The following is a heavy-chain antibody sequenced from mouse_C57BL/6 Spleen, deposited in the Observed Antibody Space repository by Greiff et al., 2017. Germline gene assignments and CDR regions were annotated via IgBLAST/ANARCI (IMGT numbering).Heavy chain of an antibody. Sequence: EVHLVVSGGGLVKPGGSLKLSCAASGFTFSSYAMSWVRQTPEKRLEWVATISDGGSYTYYPDNVKGRFTISRDNAKNNLYLQMSHLKSEDTAMYYCARGGYYGRSPYYFDYWGQGTTLTVSS. D-gene: IGHD1-1*01. V-gene: IGHV5-4*01. CDR3: ARGGYYGRSPYYFDY. CDR2: ISDGGSYT. J-gene: IGHJ2*01. CDR1: GFTFSSYA.